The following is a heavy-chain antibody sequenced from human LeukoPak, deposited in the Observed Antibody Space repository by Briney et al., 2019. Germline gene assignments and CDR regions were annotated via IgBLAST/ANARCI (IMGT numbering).Heavy chain of an antibody. D-gene: IGHD5-12*01. CDR1: GFTFSSYE. J-gene: IGHJ4*02. Sequence: AGGSLRLSCVASGFTFSSYEMTWVRQAPGKGLEWVSYISSSGSSIYYADSVKGRFTISRDNAKDSLYLQMNSLRAEDTAVYYCARDPGSGYEEHFDYWGQGTLVTVSS. CDR3: ARDPGSGYEEHFDY. CDR2: ISSSGSSI. V-gene: IGHV3-48*03.